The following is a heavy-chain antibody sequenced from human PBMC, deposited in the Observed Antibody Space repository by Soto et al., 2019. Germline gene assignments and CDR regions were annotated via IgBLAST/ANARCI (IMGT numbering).Heavy chain of an antibody. Sequence: QVQLVESGGGVVQPGRSLRLSCAASGSTFSSSVMHWVRQAPGKGLEWVAVISYDGRNEFYADSVKGRFTISRDNSMNTLYMQMTSMRADDTAVYYCARAPGEVGDWYFSAFDYWGQGTLVTVSS. CDR2: ISYDGRNE. CDR1: GSTFSSSV. CDR3: ARAPGEVGDWYFSAFDY. D-gene: IGHD2-21*02. V-gene: IGHV3-30*04. J-gene: IGHJ4*02.